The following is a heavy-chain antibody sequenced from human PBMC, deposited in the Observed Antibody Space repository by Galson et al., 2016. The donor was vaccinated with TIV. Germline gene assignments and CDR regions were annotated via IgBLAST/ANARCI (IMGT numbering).Heavy chain of an antibody. D-gene: IGHD1-26*01. CDR1: GGSINSYY. CDR3: ARDKSGFETVDRFYYYMEA. CDR2: IYYSGST. V-gene: IGHV4-59*01. J-gene: IGHJ6*03. Sequence: SETLSLTCTVSGGSINSYYWSWIRQPPGKGLEWIGYIYYSGSTDYNPSLKSRVTISMDRSKNQFSLKLTSVTAADTAVYYCARDKSGFETVDRFYYYMEAWGKGTTVIVSS.